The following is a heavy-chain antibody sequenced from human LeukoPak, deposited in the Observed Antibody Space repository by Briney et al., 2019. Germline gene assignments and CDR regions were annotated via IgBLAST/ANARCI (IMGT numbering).Heavy chain of an antibody. D-gene: IGHD3-10*01. CDR3: ARDRTRPGRGVIFDD. J-gene: IGHJ4*02. CDR2: IHSGGST. Sequence: GGTLRLSCAASGFTFSTYGMTWVRQAPGKGLEWVSVIHSGGSTHYADAVKGRFSISRDDSKNTVYLQMTSLTAEDTGFYYCARDRTRPGRGVIFDDWGQGTLVTVSS. V-gene: IGHV3-66*01. CDR1: GFTFSTYG.